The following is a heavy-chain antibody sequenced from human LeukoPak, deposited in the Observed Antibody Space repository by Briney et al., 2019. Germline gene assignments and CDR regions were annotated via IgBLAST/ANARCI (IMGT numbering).Heavy chain of an antibody. V-gene: IGHV1-2*02. Sequence: GASVKVSCKASGYSFTDHYLHWVRQAPGQGLEWMGWISPTSGTTNYAQRFQNRVTTTRDTSLTTAYMELSRLTSDDTAVYYCARVKGLVPRQYYFDYWGQGSLVTVSS. D-gene: IGHD3/OR15-3a*01. CDR1: GYSFTDHY. CDR2: ISPTSGTT. J-gene: IGHJ4*02. CDR3: ARVKGLVPRQYYFDY.